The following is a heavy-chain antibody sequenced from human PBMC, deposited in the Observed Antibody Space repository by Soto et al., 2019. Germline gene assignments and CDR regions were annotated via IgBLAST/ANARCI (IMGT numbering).Heavy chain of an antibody. Sequence: VQLVESGGGLVQPGGSLRLSCAASGFPFSGYWMHWVCQAQGKEPVWVARINSDGSSISYADSVKGRFTISRDNAKNTLYLQMDSLRAEDTAVYYCAKAGGSTVTTSPWGQGTLVTVSS. CDR3: AKAGGSTVTTSP. D-gene: IGHD4-17*01. V-gene: IGHV3-74*01. J-gene: IGHJ4*02. CDR1: GFPFSGYW. CDR2: INSDGSSI.